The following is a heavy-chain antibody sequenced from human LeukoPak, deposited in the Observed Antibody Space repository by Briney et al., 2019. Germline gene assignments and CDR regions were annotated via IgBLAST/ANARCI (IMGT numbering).Heavy chain of an antibody. CDR3: ARQYYYVSGSYYKSWFDP. CDR1: GYSFTNYW. J-gene: IGHJ5*02. D-gene: IGHD3-10*01. Sequence: GESLKISCKGSGYSFTNYWINWVRQMPGKGLEKMGRIDPSDSYTYYSPSFQGHVTISADNSISTAYLQWSSLKASDTAMYYCARQYYYVSGSYYKSWFDPWGQGTLVTVSS. CDR2: IDPSDSYT. V-gene: IGHV5-10-1*01.